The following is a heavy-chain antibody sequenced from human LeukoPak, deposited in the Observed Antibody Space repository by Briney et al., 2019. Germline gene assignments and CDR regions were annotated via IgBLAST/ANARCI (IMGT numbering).Heavy chain of an antibody. D-gene: IGHD6-6*01. CDR1: GYTLTELP. CDR3: ARAPLASSGLGWDY. Sequence: GASVKVSCKVSGYTLTELPMHWVRQAPGKGLEWMGGFDPEDGETIYAQKFQGRVTMTEDTSTDTAYMELSSLRSEDTAVYYCARAPLASSGLGWDYWGQGTLVTVSS. V-gene: IGHV1-24*01. J-gene: IGHJ4*02. CDR2: FDPEDGET.